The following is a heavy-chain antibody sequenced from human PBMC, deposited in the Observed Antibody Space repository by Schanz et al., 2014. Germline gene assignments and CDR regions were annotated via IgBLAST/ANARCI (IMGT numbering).Heavy chain of an antibody. V-gene: IGHV3-23*04. CDR3: ARESSNDIVLVPGAVFDH. D-gene: IGHD2-2*01. CDR1: GFTFSSYA. CDR2: ISGSGGST. Sequence: EVQLVESGGGLVQPGGSLRLSCTASGFTFSSYAMSWVRQAPGKGLEWVSAISGSGGSTYYADSVKGRFTISRDNSKNTLYLQMNSLRPGDTAVYYCARESSNDIVLVPGAVFDHWGQGILVTVSS. J-gene: IGHJ4*02.